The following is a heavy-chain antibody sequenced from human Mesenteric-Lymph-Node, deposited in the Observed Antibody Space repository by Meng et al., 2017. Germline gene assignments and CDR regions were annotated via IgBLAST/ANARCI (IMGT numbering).Heavy chain of an antibody. V-gene: IGHV4-30-2*01. CDR2: IYHGVNI. CDR3: VRDTRRGGGWFDP. CDR1: GDSITSGDYS. D-gene: IGHD3-10*01. Sequence: QVQWQESGSGLGRPSPTLSLTCAVSGDSITSGDYSWTWIRQPPGKGLEWIGYIYHGVNIYYTPSLRSRVTISVDKSRNQFSLKLTSVSAADTAVYYCVRDTRRGGGWFDPWGQGTLVTVSS. J-gene: IGHJ5*02.